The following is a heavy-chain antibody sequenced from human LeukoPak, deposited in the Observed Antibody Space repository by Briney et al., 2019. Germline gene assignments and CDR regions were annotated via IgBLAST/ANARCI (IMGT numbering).Heavy chain of an antibody. J-gene: IGHJ4*02. Sequence: GGSLRLSCAASGFTFSSYWMSWVRQAPGKGLEWVSAISGSGGSTYYADSVKGRFTISRDNSKNTLYLQMNSLRAEDTAVYYCAKDERIAAAGTWDYWGQGTLVTVSS. V-gene: IGHV3-23*01. CDR3: AKDERIAAAGTWDY. CDR1: GFTFSSYW. D-gene: IGHD6-25*01. CDR2: ISGSGGST.